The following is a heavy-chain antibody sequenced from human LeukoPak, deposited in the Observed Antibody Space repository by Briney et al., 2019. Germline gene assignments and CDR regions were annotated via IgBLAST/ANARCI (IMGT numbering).Heavy chain of an antibody. V-gene: IGHV3-15*01. CDR2: LKSKTDGGTT. CDR3: TTSVRGYSTGPSF. CDR1: GFTISNAW. Sequence: GGSLRHSCAASGFTISNAWMSWVRQAPGKGLEWVGRLKSKTDGGTTDYAAPVKGRFTISRDDSKNTLFLQMNSLKTEDTAVYYCTTSVRGYSTGPSFWGQGTLVTVSS. J-gene: IGHJ4*02. D-gene: IGHD5-18*01.